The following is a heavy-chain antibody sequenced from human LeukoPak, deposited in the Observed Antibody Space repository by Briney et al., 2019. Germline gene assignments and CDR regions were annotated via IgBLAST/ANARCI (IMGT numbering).Heavy chain of an antibody. D-gene: IGHD5-18*01. V-gene: IGHV3-30-3*01. J-gene: IGHJ4*02. CDR3: ARERGYSYGLDY. Sequence: LRLSCAASGFTFSSYAMHWVRQAPGKGLEWVAVISYDGSNKYYADSVKGRFTISRDNSKNTLYLQMNSLRAEDTAVYYCARERGYSYGLDYWGQGTLVTVSS. CDR2: ISYDGSNK. CDR1: GFTFSSYA.